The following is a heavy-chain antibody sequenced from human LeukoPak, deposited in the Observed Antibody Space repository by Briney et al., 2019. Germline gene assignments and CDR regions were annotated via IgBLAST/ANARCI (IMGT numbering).Heavy chain of an antibody. Sequence: SETLSLTCTVSGGSISSYYWSWIRQPAGKGLGWIGRIYTSGSTNYNPSLKSRVTMSVDTSKNQFSLKLSSVTAADTAVYYCARYSYCGGDCYSYYYYYYMDVWGKGTTVTVSS. CDR2: IYTSGST. CDR1: GGSISSYY. CDR3: ARYSYCGGDCYSYYYYYYMDV. J-gene: IGHJ6*03. V-gene: IGHV4-4*07. D-gene: IGHD2-21*02.